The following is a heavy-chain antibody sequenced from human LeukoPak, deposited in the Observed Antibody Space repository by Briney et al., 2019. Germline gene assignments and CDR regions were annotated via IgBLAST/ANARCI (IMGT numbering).Heavy chain of an antibody. V-gene: IGHV4-59*08. CDR2: IYYSGST. CDR3: ARGGGSSTSPGYYYYYMDV. J-gene: IGHJ6*03. Sequence: SETLSLTCTVSGGSISSYYWSWTRQPPGKGLEWIGYIYYSGSTNYNPSLKSRVTISVDTSKNQFSLKLSSVTAADTAVYYCARGGGSSTSPGYYYYYMDVWGKGTTVTVSS. D-gene: IGHD2-2*01. CDR1: GGSISSYY.